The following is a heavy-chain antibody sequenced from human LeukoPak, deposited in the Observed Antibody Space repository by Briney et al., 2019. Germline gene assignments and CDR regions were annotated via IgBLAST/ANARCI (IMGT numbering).Heavy chain of an antibody. J-gene: IGHJ4*02. CDR3: VKDGSGSYYTHYFAQ. CDR2: ISSNGGST. CDR1: GFTFSRYA. Sequence: GGSVRRSCSASGFTFSRYAMHWVRQAPGKGLEYVSAISSNGGSTYYADSVKGRFTISRDNSKNTLYLQMSSLRAEDTAVYYCVKDGSGSYYTHYFAQWGRNTLVTVSS. V-gene: IGHV3-64D*06. D-gene: IGHD3-10*01.